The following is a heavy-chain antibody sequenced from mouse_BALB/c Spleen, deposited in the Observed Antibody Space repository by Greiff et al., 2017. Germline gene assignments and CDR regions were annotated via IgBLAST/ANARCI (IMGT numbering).Heavy chain of an antibody. J-gene: IGHJ3*01. CDR1: GYAFSSYW. D-gene: IGHD1-1*01. Sequence: QVQLQQSGAELVRPGSSVKISCKASGYAFSSYWMNWVKQRPGQGLEWIGQIYPGDGDTNYNGKFKGKATLTADKSSSTAYMQLSSLTSEDSAVYFCASPYYGSSWGFAYWGKGLWSLSLQ. CDR2: IYPGDGDT. CDR3: ASPYYGSSWGFAY. V-gene: IGHV1-80*01.